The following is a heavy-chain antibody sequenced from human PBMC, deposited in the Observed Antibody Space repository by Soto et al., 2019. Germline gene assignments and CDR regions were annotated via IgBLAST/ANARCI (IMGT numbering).Heavy chain of an antibody. V-gene: IGHV4-59*08. CDR1: GGSISSYY. J-gene: IGHJ4*02. CDR2: IHFSGST. Sequence: QVQLQESGPGLVKPSETLSLTCTVSGGSISSYYWSWIRQAPGKGLEWIGYIHFSGSTKYNPSLNSRATASIDTSNNQFSLKVTSVTAPDTAGYYCARHYSNAFDYWGQGTLVTVSS. CDR3: ARHYSNAFDY. D-gene: IGHD1-26*01.